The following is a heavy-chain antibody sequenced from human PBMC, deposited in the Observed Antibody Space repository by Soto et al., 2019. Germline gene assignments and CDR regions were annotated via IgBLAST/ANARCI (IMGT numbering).Heavy chain of an antibody. CDR3: TRVQNWNFDS. D-gene: IGHD3-3*01. J-gene: IGHJ4*02. Sequence: GSLRLSCAASGFTFSDHYMDWVRQAPGKGLEWVGRIRKEANSYTTEYATSVKGRFTISRDDSKNSLYLQMNSLKTEDTAVYYCTRVQNWNFDSRGQGTLVTVSS. CDR2: IRKEANSYTT. V-gene: IGHV3-72*01. CDR1: GFTFSDHY.